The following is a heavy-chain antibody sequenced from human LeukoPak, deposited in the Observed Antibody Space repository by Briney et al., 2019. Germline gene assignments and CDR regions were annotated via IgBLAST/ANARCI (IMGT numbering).Heavy chain of an antibody. J-gene: IGHJ4*02. CDR3: TTGRTPFNGDTAMALDY. V-gene: IGHV3-15*01. Sequence: PGGSLRLSCAASGFTFSNAWMSWVRQAPGKGLEWVGRIKSKTDGGTTDYAAPVKGRFTISRDDSKDTLYLQMNSLKTEDTAVYYCTTGRTPFNGDTAMALDYWGQGTLVTVSS. D-gene: IGHD5-18*01. CDR2: IKSKTDGGTT. CDR1: GFTFSNAW.